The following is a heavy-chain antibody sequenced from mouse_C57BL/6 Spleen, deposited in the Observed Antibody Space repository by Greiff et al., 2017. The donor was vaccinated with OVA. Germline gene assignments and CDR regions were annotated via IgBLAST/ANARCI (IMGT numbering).Heavy chain of an antibody. CDR3: ESAYDWCAY. V-gene: IGHV1-69*01. Sequence: VQLQQPGAELVMPGASVKLSCKASGYTFTSYWMHWVKQRPGQGLEWIGEIDPSDSYTNYNQKFKGKSTLTVDKSSSTAYMQLSSLTSEDSAVYYCESAYDWCAYGGQGTRVTVSA. CDR1: GYTFTSYW. J-gene: IGHJ3*01. D-gene: IGHD1-1*01. CDR2: IDPSDSYT.